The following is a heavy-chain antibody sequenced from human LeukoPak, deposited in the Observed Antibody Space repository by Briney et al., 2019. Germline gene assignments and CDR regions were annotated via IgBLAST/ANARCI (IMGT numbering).Heavy chain of an antibody. Sequence: ASVKVSCKTSGYTFTSYAISWVRQAPAQGLEWMGWISTYNGNTNYAQKLQGRVTMTTDTSTSTAYLELRSLRSDDTAVYYCARDLDGDSNTWGQGALVTVSS. CDR2: ISTYNGNT. J-gene: IGHJ5*02. CDR1: GYTFTSYA. CDR3: ARDLDGDSNT. D-gene: IGHD4-17*01. V-gene: IGHV1-18*04.